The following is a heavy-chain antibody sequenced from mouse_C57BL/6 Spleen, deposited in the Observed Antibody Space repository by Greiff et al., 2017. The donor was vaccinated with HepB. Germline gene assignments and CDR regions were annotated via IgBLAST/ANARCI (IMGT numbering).Heavy chain of an antibody. CDR1: GYTFTSYG. CDR3: AHVYDGYDWFAY. D-gene: IGHD2-3*01. Sequence: QVQLQQSGAELARPGASVKLSCKASGYTFTSYGISWVKQRTGQGLEWIGEIYPRSGNTYYNEKFKGKATLTADKSSSTAYMELRSLTSEDSAVYFCAHVYDGYDWFAYWGQGTLVTVSA. J-gene: IGHJ3*01. V-gene: IGHV1-81*01. CDR2: IYPRSGNT.